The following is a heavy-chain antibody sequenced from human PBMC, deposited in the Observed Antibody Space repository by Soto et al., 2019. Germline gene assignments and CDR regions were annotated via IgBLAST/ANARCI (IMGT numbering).Heavy chain of an antibody. CDR2: IYYSGST. V-gene: IGHV4-59*01. Sequence: PSXTLSLTCTVSGGSISSYYWSWIRQPPGKGLEWIGYIYYSGSTNYNPSLKSRVTISVDTSKNQFSLKLSSVTAADTAVYYCARAALYYEYDYWGQGTLVTVSS. CDR3: ARAALYYEYDY. J-gene: IGHJ4*02. CDR1: GGSISSYY. D-gene: IGHD3-22*01.